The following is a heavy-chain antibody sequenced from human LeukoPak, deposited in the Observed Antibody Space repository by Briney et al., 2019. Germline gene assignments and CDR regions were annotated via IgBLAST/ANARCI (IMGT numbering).Heavy chain of an antibody. D-gene: IGHD1-26*01. CDR2: ISSSSSYI. V-gene: IGHV3-21*01. CDR1: GFTFSSYS. J-gene: IGHJ4*02. CDR3: ARDFVGYFDY. Sequence: PGGSLRLSCAASGFTFSSYSMNWVRQAPGKGLGWVSSISSSSSYIYYADSVKGRFTISRDNAKNSLYLQMNSLRAEDTAVYYCARDFVGYFDYWGQGTLVTVSS.